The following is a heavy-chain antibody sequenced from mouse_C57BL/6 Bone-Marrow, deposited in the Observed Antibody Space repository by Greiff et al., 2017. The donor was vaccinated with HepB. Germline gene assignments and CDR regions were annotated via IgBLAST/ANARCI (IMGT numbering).Heavy chain of an antibody. CDR2: INPNNGGT. D-gene: IGHD1-1*01. J-gene: IGHJ3*01. CDR3: ARWSYYGGWFSWFAY. CDR1: GYTFTDYY. Sequence: EVQLQQSGPELVKPGASVKISCKASGYTFTDYYMNWVKQSHGKSLEWIGDINPNNGGTSYNQKFKGKATLTVDKSSSTAYMALRSLTSEDSAVYYCARWSYYGGWFSWFAYWGQGTLVTVSA. V-gene: IGHV1-26*01.